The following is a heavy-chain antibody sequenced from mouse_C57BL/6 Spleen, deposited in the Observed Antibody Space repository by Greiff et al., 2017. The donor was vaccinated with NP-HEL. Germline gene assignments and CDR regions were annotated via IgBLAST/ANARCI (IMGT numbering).Heavy chain of an antibody. CDR1: GFTFSSYA. CDR2: ISDGGSYT. Sequence: EVQVVESGGGLVKPGGSLKLSCAASGFTFSSYAMSWVRQTPEKRLEWVATISDGGSYTYYPDTVKGRFTISRDNAKNNLYLQMSHLKSEDTAMYYCARDYGSRGYYFDYWGQGTTLTVSS. D-gene: IGHD1-1*01. V-gene: IGHV5-4*01. J-gene: IGHJ2*01. CDR3: ARDYGSRGYYFDY.